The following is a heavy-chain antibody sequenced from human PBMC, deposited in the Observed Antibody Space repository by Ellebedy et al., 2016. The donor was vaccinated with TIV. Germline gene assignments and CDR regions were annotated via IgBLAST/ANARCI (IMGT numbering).Heavy chain of an antibody. CDR1: GFTFDDYA. D-gene: IGHD6-19*01. CDR2: ISGDGGST. CDR3: AKGKTQNTGWSIAVDY. Sequence: GESLKISCTASGFTFDDYAMQWVRQAPGKGLEWVSHISGDGGSTYYAASVKGRFTISRHTNKNSLYLQMHSLTTEDTALYYCAKGKTQNTGWSIAVDYWGQGTLVTVSS. J-gene: IGHJ4*02. V-gene: IGHV3-43*02.